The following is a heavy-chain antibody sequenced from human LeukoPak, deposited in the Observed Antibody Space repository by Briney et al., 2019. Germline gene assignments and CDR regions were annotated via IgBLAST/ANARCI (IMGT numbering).Heavy chain of an antibody. V-gene: IGHV3-23*01. CDR2: ISGSGGST. D-gene: IGHD6-19*01. CDR3: AKMPRQWLVRGAFDI. J-gene: IGHJ3*02. CDR1: GFTFSSYA. Sequence: GGSLRLSCAASGFTFSSYAMSWVRQAPGKGLEWVSAISGSGGSTYYADSVKGRFTISRDNSKNTLYLQMNSLRAEDTAAYYCAKMPRQWLVRGAFDIWGQGTMVTVSS.